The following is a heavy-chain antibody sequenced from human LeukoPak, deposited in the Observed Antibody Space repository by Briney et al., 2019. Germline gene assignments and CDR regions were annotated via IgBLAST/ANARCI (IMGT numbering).Heavy chain of an antibody. Sequence: ASVKVSCKASGYTFTSYGVSWVRQATGQGLEWMGWMNPNSGNTGYAQKFQGRVTMTRNTSISTAYMELSSLRSEDTAVYYCARATSGGFWSGYYPPDAFDIWGQGTMVTVSS. CDR3: ARATSGGFWSGYYPPDAFDI. V-gene: IGHV1-8*02. CDR2: MNPNSGNT. D-gene: IGHD3-3*01. J-gene: IGHJ3*02. CDR1: GYTFTSYG.